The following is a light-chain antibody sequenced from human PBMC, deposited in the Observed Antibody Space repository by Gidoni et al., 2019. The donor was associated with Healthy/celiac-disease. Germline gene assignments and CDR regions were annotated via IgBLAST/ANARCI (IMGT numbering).Light chain of an antibody. Sequence: DPVSITCRASQSISSSVHWYQHKHGKAPNLLIYAASSLQSGVPLRFSGSGSGTDFTLTISSLQPEDFATYYCQQCYSTPYTFGQGTKLEIK. CDR3: QQCYSTPYT. CDR2: AAS. CDR1: QSISSS. J-gene: IGKJ2*01. V-gene: IGKV1-39*01.